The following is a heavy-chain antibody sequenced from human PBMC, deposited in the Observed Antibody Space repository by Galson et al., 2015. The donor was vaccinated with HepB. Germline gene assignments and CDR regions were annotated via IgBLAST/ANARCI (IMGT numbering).Heavy chain of an antibody. CDR2: TYYRSKWYN. J-gene: IGHJ6*03. CDR1: GDSVSSNSAA. Sequence: CAISGDSVSSNSAAWNWIRQSPSRGLEWLGRTYYRSKWYNDYAVSVKSRITINPDTSKNQFSLQLNSVTPEDTAVYYCARGSITIFGVVIHYYYYMDVWGKGTTVTVSS. CDR3: ARGSITIFGVVIHYYYYMDV. V-gene: IGHV6-1*01. D-gene: IGHD3-3*01.